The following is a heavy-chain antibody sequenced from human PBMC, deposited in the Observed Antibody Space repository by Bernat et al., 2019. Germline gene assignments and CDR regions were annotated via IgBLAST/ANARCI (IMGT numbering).Heavy chain of an antibody. V-gene: IGHV3-20*04. D-gene: IGHD3-9*01. CDR1: GFTFDDYG. Sequence: EVQLVESGGGMVRPGGSLRLSCAASGFTFDDYGMSWVRQAPGKGLECVSGFNWNGGRTGYADSVKGRFTISSDNAKNSLYLQMNSLRAEDTALYYCARRILTGNSYYFDYWGQGALVTGSS. CDR3: ARRILTGNSYYFDY. J-gene: IGHJ4*02. CDR2: FNWNGGRT.